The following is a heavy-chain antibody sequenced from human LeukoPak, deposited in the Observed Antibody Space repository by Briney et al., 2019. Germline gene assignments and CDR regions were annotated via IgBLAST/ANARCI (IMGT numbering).Heavy chain of an antibody. V-gene: IGHV3-30*02. CDR1: GFTFSSYG. CDR3: AKDWTSFVVVPAAVDH. J-gene: IGHJ4*02. CDR2: IRYGGGDK. D-gene: IGHD2-2*01. Sequence: GGSLRLSCAASGFTFSSYGMHWVRQAPGKGLEWVAFIRYGGGDKHCVDSVKGRFTISRDNSKNTLYLQMNSLRGEDTAVYYCAKDWTSFVVVPAAVDHWGQGTLVTVSS.